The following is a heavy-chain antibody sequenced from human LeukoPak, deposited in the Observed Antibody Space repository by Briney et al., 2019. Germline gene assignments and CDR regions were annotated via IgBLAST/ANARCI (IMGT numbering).Heavy chain of an antibody. D-gene: IGHD6-19*01. CDR1: GFTFSSYG. V-gene: IGHV3-23*01. J-gene: IGHJ4*02. CDR3: AKDWFGSGWYTVY. CDR2: VSGGGSGT. Sequence: GGSLRLSCAASGFTFSSYGMSWVRQAPGKELEWVSAVSGGGSGTYYADSVKGRFTISRDNSKNTLYLQMNSLRAEDTAVYYCAKDWFGSGWYTVYRGQGTLVTVSS.